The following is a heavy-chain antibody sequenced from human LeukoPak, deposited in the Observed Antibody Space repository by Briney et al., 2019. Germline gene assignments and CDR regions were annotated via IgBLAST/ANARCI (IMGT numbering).Heavy chain of an antibody. CDR2: INHSGST. V-gene: IGHV4-34*01. CDR3: ASNPSLFCSSTSCYPGY. J-gene: IGHJ4*02. D-gene: IGHD2-2*01. Sequence: SETLSLTCAVYGGSFSGYYWSWIRQPPGKGLEWIGEINHSGSTNYNPSLKSRVTISVDTSKNQFSLKLSSVTAADTAVYYCASNPSLFCSSTSCYPGYWGQGTLVTVSS. CDR1: GGSFSGYY.